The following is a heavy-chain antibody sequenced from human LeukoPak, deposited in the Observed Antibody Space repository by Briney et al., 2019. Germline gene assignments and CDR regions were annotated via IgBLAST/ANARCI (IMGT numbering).Heavy chain of an antibody. D-gene: IGHD4-17*01. CDR2: IGHDGSEK. CDR1: GVTFSDYW. J-gene: IGHJ4*02. V-gene: IGHV3-7*01. Sequence: GGSLRLSCAASGVTFSDYWMSWVRQAPGKGLEWVANIGHDGSEKYYVDSVKGRFTISRDNAKNSLYLQMNSLRAEDTAVYYCARYTGYGDPYYFDYWGQGTLVTVSS. CDR3: ARYTGYGDPYYFDY.